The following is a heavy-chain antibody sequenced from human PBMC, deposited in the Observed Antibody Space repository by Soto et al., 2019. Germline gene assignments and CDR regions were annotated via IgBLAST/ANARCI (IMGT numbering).Heavy chain of an antibody. CDR3: ARGCTVSGGASCYEN. J-gene: IGHJ4*02. CDR1: GGSFSGYY. Sequence: QVQLQQWGAGLLKPSETLSLTCAVYGGSFSGYYWSWIRQPPGKGLEWIGEINHSGSTNYNPSLKSRVTISVDTSKNQFSLKLSSVTAADTAVYYCARGCTVSGGASCYENWGQGTLVTVSS. V-gene: IGHV4-34*01. D-gene: IGHD2-2*01. CDR2: INHSGST.